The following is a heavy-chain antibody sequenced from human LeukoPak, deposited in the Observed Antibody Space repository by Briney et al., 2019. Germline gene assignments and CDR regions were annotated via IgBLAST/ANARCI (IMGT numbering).Heavy chain of an antibody. J-gene: IGHJ4*02. D-gene: IGHD1-7*01. CDR3: AKRTGVTELHFDH. CDR2: IRYDGSNK. CDR1: GFTFSSYG. V-gene: IGHV3-30*02. Sequence: GGSLRLSCAASGFTFSSYGMHWVRQAPGKGLEWVAFIRYDGSNKYYADSVKGRFTISRDNSQNTMYQQMNSLRAEDTAVYYCAKRTGVTELHFDHWGQGTLVTVSS.